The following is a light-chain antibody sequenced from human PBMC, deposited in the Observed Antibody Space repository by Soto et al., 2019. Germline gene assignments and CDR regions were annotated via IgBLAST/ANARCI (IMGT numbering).Light chain of an antibody. CDR1: QSVSSY. J-gene: IGKJ1*01. CDR3: QQRSNWT. V-gene: IGKV3-11*01. Sequence: EIVLTQSPATLSLSPGERATLSCRASQSVSSYLAWYQQKPGQAPRLLIYDASNRATGIPARFSGIGSGTDFIFTISSLEPEDFAVYYCQQRSNWTFGQGTKVDIK. CDR2: DAS.